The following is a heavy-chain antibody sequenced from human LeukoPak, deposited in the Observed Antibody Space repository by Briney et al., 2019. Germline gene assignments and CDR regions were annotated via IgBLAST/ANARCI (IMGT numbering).Heavy chain of an antibody. V-gene: IGHV3-48*03. D-gene: IGHD2-15*01. J-gene: IGHJ4*02. CDR3: ARAPAYCSGGSCTRGLGLY. CDR1: GFTFSSYE. CDR2: VSDSGTIM. Sequence: QPGRSLRLSCAASGFTFSSYEMNWVRQAPGRGLEWVSYVSDSGTIMYYADSVKGRFTISRDNAKNSLYLQMNSLRAEDTAVYYCARAPAYCSGGSCTRGLGLYWGQGTLVTVSS.